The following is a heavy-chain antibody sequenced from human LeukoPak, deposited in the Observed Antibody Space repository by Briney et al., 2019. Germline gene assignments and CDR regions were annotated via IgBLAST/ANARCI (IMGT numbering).Heavy chain of an antibody. CDR1: GFTFSSYA. V-gene: IGHV3-30-3*01. D-gene: IGHD2-2*01. Sequence: GGSLRLSCAASGFTFSSYAMHWVRQAPGKGLEWVAVISYDGSNKYYADSVKGRFTISRDNSKNTLYLQMNSLRAEDTAVYYCARDAPMGREYQLLSYYFDYWGQGTLVTVSS. J-gene: IGHJ4*02. CDR2: ISYDGSNK. CDR3: ARDAPMGREYQLLSYYFDY.